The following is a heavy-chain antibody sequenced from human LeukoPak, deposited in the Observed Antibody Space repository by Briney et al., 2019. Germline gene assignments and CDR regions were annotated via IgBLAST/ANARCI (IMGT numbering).Heavy chain of an antibody. J-gene: IGHJ4*02. V-gene: IGHV1-8*02. CDR3: ARGASRSFDY. CDR1: GYTFTTYE. Sequence: GASAKVSCKASGYTFTTYEIHWVRQAPGQGLEWMGWMNPNSGNTAYVQKFQGRVTMTRTTSINTAYMELSGLRSADTAVYYCARGASRSFDYWGQGTLVTVSS. CDR2: MNPNSGNT.